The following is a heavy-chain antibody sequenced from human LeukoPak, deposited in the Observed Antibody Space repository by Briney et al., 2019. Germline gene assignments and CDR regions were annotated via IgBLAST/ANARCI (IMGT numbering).Heavy chain of an antibody. CDR1: GYTFTSYY. D-gene: IGHD3-3*01. J-gene: IGHJ6*03. Sequence: ASVKVSCKASGYTFTSYYMHWVRQAPGQGLEWMGIINPSGGSTSYAQKFQGRVTMTRDTSTSTVYMELSSLRSEDAAVYYCARALCDSSRCEYYAYMDVWGEGTTVTVSS. CDR2: INPSGGST. CDR3: ARALCDSSRCEYYAYMDV. V-gene: IGHV1-46*01.